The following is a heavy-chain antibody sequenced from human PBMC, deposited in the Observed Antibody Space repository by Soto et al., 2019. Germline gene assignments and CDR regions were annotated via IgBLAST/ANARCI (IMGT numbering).Heavy chain of an antibody. Sequence: QLQLQESGSGLVKPSQTLSLTCAVSGGSISSGGYSWSWIRQPPGKGLEWIGYIYHSGSTYYNPSLKTRGTISVDRSKNQLALKLSSVTAADPAVYYCTAGGGLPRYYWGQGTLVTVSS. V-gene: IGHV4-30-2*01. CDR3: TAGGGLPRYY. J-gene: IGHJ4*02. CDR2: IYHSGST. D-gene: IGHD5-12*01. CDR1: GGSISSGGYS.